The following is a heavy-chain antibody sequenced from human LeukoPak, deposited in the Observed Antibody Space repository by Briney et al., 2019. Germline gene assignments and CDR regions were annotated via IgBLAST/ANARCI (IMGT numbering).Heavy chain of an antibody. CDR3: ARVWGVGAHSRPFDY. CDR1: GDSVSGNSAA. CDR2: TYYRSKWYN. Sequence: SQTLSLTCAISGDSVSGNSAAWHWIRQSPSRGLEWLGRTYYRSKWYNDYAVSVRSRITINPDTSKNQFSLQLNSVTPEDTAVYYCARVWGVGAHSRPFDYWGQGTLVTVSS. J-gene: IGHJ4*02. V-gene: IGHV6-1*01. D-gene: IGHD1-26*01.